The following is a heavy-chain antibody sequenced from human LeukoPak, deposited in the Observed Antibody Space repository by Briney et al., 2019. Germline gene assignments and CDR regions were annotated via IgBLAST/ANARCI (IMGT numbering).Heavy chain of an antibody. J-gene: IGHJ4*02. D-gene: IGHD3-22*01. CDR1: GYTFRSYG. CDR3: ARDKVPYYYDSTGYAADY. CDR2: ISPYSRNT. Sequence: GASVKVSCKASGYTFRSYGINWVRQAPAQGLEWMGWISPYSRNTNYAQKLQGRATMTTDTSTSTAYMELGSLRSDDTAVYYCARDKVPYYYDSTGYAADYWGQGTLVTVSS. V-gene: IGHV1-18*01.